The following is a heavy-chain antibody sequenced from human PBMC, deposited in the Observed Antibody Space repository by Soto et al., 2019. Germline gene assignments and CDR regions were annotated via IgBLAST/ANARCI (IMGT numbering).Heavy chain of an antibody. Sequence: RSLTCTVSGGSISSYYWSWIRQPPGKGLEWIGYIYYSGSTNYNPSLKSRVTISVDTSKNQFSLKLSSVTAADTAVYYCARFHYYYGMDVWGQGTTVTVSS. CDR3: ARFHYYYGMDV. CDR2: IYYSGST. CDR1: GGSISSYY. J-gene: IGHJ6*02. V-gene: IGHV4-59*01.